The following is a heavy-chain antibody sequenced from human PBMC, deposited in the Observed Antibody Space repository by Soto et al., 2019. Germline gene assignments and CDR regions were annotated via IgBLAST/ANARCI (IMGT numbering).Heavy chain of an antibody. V-gene: IGHV1-3*05. CDR1: GYPFSNYA. J-gene: IGHJ6*02. D-gene: IGHD2-2*01. Sequence: QVQLVQSGAEEKKPGASVKVSCKASGYPFSNYAMHWVRQAPGQGLEWMGWISAGNGNSKYSLKFQGRGTITRDTSANTAYMELDSLRSEDTAVYYCATSTYCSSSTCYQWYGMDVWGQGTTVTVSS. CDR2: ISAGNGNS. CDR3: ATSTYCSSSTCYQWYGMDV.